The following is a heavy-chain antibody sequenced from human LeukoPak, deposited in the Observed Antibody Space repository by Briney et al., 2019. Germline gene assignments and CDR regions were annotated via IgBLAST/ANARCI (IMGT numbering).Heavy chain of an antibody. Sequence: GGSLRPSCAASGFTFSSYGMHWVRQAPGKGLEWVAVIWYDGSNKYYADSVKGRFTISRDNSKNTLYLQMNSLRAEDTAVYYCAKERGGGGYSYGQYYFDYWGQGTLVTVSS. D-gene: IGHD5-18*01. CDR2: IWYDGSNK. J-gene: IGHJ4*02. CDR3: AKERGGGGYSYGQYYFDY. CDR1: GFTFSSYG. V-gene: IGHV3-33*06.